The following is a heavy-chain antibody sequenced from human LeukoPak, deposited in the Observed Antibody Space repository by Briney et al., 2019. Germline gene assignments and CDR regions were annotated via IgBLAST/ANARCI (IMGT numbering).Heavy chain of an antibody. CDR3: ARGAHPGYYYYGMDV. CDR1: GYTFTGYY. CDR2: ISAYNGNT. J-gene: IGHJ6*02. Sequence: GASVKVSCKASGYTFTGYYMHWVRQAPGQGLEWMGWISAYNGNTNYAQKLQGRVTMTTDTSTSTAYMELRSLRSDDTAVYYCARGAHPGYYYYGMDVWGQGTTVTVSS. V-gene: IGHV1-18*04.